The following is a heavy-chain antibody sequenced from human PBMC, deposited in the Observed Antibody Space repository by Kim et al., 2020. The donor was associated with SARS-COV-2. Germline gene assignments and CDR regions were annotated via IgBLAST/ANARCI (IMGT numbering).Heavy chain of an antibody. Sequence: ASVKVSCKASGYTFTSYAMNWVRQAPGQGLEWMGWINTNTGNPTYAQGFTGRFVFSLDTSVSTAYLQISSLKAEDTAVYYCAREEALGRIAAAGTVGFYYYYGMDVWGQGTTVTVSS. CDR3: AREEALGRIAAAGTVGFYYYYGMDV. J-gene: IGHJ6*02. D-gene: IGHD6-13*01. V-gene: IGHV7-4-1*02. CDR1: GYTFTSYA. CDR2: INTNTGNP.